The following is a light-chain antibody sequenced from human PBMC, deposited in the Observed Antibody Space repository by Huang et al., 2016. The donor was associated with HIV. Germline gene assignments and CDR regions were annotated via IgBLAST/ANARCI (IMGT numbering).Light chain of an antibody. Sequence: DIVMTQSPASLAVSLGEGATIKCKSSQSVLYSSNNNNYLAWYQQKPGQPPKLLIYWASTRESGVPDRFSGSGSGTDFTLTISSLQAEDVAVYYCQQYYSTPPTFGGGTKVEIK. CDR2: WAS. J-gene: IGKJ4*01. CDR1: QSVLYSSNNNNY. V-gene: IGKV4-1*01. CDR3: QQYYSTPPT.